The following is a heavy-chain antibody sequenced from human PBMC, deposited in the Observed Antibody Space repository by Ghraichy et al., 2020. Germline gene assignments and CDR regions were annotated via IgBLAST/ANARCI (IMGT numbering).Heavy chain of an antibody. D-gene: IGHD5-12*01. J-gene: IGHJ6*02. CDR3: ARDAEYSGYDYPSYYYGMDV. Sequence: GGSLRLSCAASGFTISSYSMNWVRQAPGKGLEWVSSISSSSSYIYYADSVKGRFTISRDNAKNSLYLQMNSLRAEDTAVYYCARDAEYSGYDYPSYYYGMDVWGQGTTVTVSS. V-gene: IGHV3-21*01. CDR1: GFTISSYS. CDR2: ISSSSSYI.